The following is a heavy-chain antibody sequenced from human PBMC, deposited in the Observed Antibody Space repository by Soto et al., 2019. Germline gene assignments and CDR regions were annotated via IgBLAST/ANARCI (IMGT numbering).Heavy chain of an antibody. CDR3: ATDLITGTERGKFDY. J-gene: IGHJ4*02. Sequence: EVQLVESGGGLVKPGGSLRLSCAASGFTFNNAWMSWVRQAPGKGLEWVGRIKSNTDGGTVDYAAPVNGRFTISRDDSKNTVYLQMNSLKTEDTAVYYCATDLITGTERGKFDYWGQGTLVTVSS. D-gene: IGHD1-20*01. CDR1: GFTFNNAW. V-gene: IGHV3-15*01. CDR2: IKSNTDGGTV.